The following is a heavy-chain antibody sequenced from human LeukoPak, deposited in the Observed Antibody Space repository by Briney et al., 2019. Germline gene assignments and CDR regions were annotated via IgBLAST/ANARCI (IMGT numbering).Heavy chain of an antibody. CDR2: ISSSSTYI. J-gene: IGHJ4*02. D-gene: IGHD4-17*01. Sequence: GGSLRLSCATSGFTFSTYNMNWVRQAPGKGLEWVSSISSSSTYIYYADSVKGRFTISRDNAKNSLYLQINSLRAEDTAVYYCARTRITATTRSWDYWGQGTLVTVSS. CDR1: GFTFSTYN. CDR3: ARTRITATTRSWDY. V-gene: IGHV3-21*01.